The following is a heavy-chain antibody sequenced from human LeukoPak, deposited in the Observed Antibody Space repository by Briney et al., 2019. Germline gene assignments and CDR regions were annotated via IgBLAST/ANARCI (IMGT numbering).Heavy chain of an antibody. CDR2: ISAYNGNT. Sequence: ASVTVSCTSSGYTFTSYGISWVRQAPGQGLEWMGWISAYNGNTNYAQKLQGRVTMTTDTSTSTAYMELRSLRSDDTAVYYCARSPSPNYYDSSGYYSHYYYYYMDVWGKGTTVTVSS. D-gene: IGHD3-22*01. CDR3: ARSPSPNYYDSSGYYSHYYYYYMDV. V-gene: IGHV1-18*01. CDR1: GYTFTSYG. J-gene: IGHJ6*03.